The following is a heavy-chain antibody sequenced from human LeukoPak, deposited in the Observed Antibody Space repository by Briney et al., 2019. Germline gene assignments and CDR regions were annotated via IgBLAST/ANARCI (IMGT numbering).Heavy chain of an antibody. Sequence: PGGSLRLSCAASGFTVSSNYMSWVRQAPGKGLEWVSVIYSGGSTYYADSVKGRFTISRDNSKNTLYLQMNSLRAEDTAVYYCARAPGSGYYSGYFDYWGQGTLVTVSS. CDR3: ARAPGSGYYSGYFDY. CDR2: IYSGGST. D-gene: IGHD3-22*01. J-gene: IGHJ4*02. CDR1: GFTVSSNY. V-gene: IGHV3-66*01.